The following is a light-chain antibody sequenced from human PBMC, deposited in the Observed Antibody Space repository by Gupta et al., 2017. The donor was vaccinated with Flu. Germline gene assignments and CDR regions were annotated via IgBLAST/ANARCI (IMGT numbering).Light chain of an antibody. V-gene: IGKV2-30*01. CDR1: QRLVYGDGNTH. CDR2: NVS. CDR3: MQGEHWPPT. Sequence: VTLGKAASISCNSRQRLVYGDGNTHLSWFQQRPGQSPRRLIYNVSRRDSGVPDRFSGSGSGTDCTLIISGGQAEDVGVYYCMQGEHWPPTFGQGTKVEVK. J-gene: IGKJ1*01.